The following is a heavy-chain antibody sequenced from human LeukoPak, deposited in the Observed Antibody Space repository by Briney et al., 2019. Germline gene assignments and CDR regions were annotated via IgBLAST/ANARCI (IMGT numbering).Heavy chain of an antibody. Sequence: GGSLRLSCAASGFTFSSYAMHWVRQAPGKGLEWVAVISYDGSNKYYADSVKGRFTISRDNSKNTLYLQMNSLRAEDTAVYYCARDTLPFHYDGSGYYGYWGQGTLVTVSS. V-gene: IGHV3-30-3*01. CDR3: ARDTLPFHYDGSGYYGY. CDR2: ISYDGSNK. J-gene: IGHJ4*02. CDR1: GFTFSSYA. D-gene: IGHD3-22*01.